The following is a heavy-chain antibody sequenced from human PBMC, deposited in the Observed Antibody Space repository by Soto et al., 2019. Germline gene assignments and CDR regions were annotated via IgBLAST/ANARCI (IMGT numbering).Heavy chain of an antibody. Sequence: SETLSLTCTVSGGSISSYYWSWIRQPPGKGLEWIGYIYYSGSTNYNPSLKSRVTISVHTSKNQFSLKLNSVTAADTAVYYCARGLGYLDWLSDYWGQGILVTVSS. J-gene: IGHJ4*02. D-gene: IGHD3-9*01. CDR2: IYYSGST. CDR3: ARGLGYLDWLSDY. CDR1: GGSISSYY. V-gene: IGHV4-59*01.